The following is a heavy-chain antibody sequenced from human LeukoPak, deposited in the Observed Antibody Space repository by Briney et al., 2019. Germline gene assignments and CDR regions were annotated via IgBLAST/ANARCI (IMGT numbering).Heavy chain of an antibody. Sequence: GGSLRLSCAASGFTFSSYSMNWVRQAPGKGLEWASSISSSSSYIYYADSVKGRFTISRDNAKNSLYLQMNSLRAEDTAVYYCAREKWLRLGGYFDYWGQGTLVTVSS. CDR3: AREKWLRLGGYFDY. CDR2: ISSSSSYI. CDR1: GFTFSSYS. V-gene: IGHV3-21*04. D-gene: IGHD5-12*01. J-gene: IGHJ4*02.